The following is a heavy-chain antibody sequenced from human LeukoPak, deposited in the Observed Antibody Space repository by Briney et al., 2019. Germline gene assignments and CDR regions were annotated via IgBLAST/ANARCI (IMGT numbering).Heavy chain of an antibody. V-gene: IGHV3-13*01. Sequence: GGSLRLSCAASGFTFSSYDMHWVRQATGKGLEWVSAIGTAGDTYYPGSVKGRFTISRENAKNSLYLQMNSLRAGDTAVYYCARDRGGGYFDYWGQGTLVNVSS. D-gene: IGHD2-15*01. CDR3: ARDRGGGYFDY. CDR1: GFTFSSYD. CDR2: IGTAGDT. J-gene: IGHJ4*02.